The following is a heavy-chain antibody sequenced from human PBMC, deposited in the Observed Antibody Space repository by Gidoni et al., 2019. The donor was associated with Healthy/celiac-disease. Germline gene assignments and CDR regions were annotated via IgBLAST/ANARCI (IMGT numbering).Heavy chain of an antibody. CDR2: IKQDGSEK. CDR3: ARDPPYYDSSGTD. V-gene: IGHV3-7*01. Sequence: EVQLVESGGGLVQPGGSLRLSCAASGFTFSSYWMSWVRQAPGKGLEWVANIKQDGSEKYYVDSVKGRFTISRDNAKNSLYLQMNSLRAEDTAVYYCARDPPYYDSSGTDWGQGTLVTVSS. D-gene: IGHD3-22*01. CDR1: GFTFSSYW. J-gene: IGHJ4*02.